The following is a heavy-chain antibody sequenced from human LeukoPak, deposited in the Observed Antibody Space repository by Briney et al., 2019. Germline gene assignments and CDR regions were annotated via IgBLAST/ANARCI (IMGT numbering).Heavy chain of an antibody. D-gene: IGHD6-13*01. CDR1: GGTFSSYA. J-gene: IGHJ4*02. CDR3: AIDWGTLAAAGPHFDY. V-gene: IGHV1-69*13. Sequence: SVKVSCKASGGTFSSYAISWVRQAPGQGLEWMGGIIPIFGTANYAQKFQGRVKITADESTSTAYMELSSLRSVYTAVYYCAIDWGTLAAAGPHFDYWGQGTLVSVSS. CDR2: IIPIFGTA.